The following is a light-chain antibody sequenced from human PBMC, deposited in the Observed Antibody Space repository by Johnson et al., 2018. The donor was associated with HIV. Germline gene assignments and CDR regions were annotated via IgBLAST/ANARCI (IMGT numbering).Light chain of an antibody. V-gene: IGLV1-51*01. CDR3: GTWDSSLGAGG. CDR1: SSNIGNNY. Sequence: QFVLTQPPSVSAAPGQKVTISCSGSSSNIGNNYVSWYQQVPGTAPKLLIYDNNKRPSGFPNRFSASNSGTSATLDIPGLQPGDEADYDCGTWDSSLGAGGFGTGTKVTVL. J-gene: IGLJ1*01. CDR2: DNN.